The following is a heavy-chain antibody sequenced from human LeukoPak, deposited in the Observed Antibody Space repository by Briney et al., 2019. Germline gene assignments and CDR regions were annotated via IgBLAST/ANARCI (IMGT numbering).Heavy chain of an antibody. V-gene: IGHV3-48*01. CDR1: GFTFSSYS. CDR2: ISSSSSTI. J-gene: IGHJ4*02. Sequence: GGSLRLSCAASGFTFSSYSMNWVRQAPGKGLEWVSYISSSSSTIYYADSVKGRFTISRDNAKNSLYLQMNSLRAEDTAVYYCAVDIVVVPAAMQDYWGQGTLVTVSS. CDR3: AVDIVVVPAAMQDY. D-gene: IGHD2-2*03.